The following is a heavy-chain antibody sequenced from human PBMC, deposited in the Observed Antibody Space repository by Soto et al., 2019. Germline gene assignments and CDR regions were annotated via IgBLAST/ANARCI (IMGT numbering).Heavy chain of an antibody. V-gene: IGHV3-23*01. CDR3: SKERSPSLKWGEDGMDD. D-gene: IGHD3-16*01. CDR2: VSGTGGST. Sequence: PGGSLRLSCAASGLTFSNYAMSWVRQAPGKGLEWVSAVSGTGGSTYYADSVEGRCAISRVNSKNTLFLQINSLRAQDEAAEYFSKERSPSLKWGEDGMDDWGQGTTVTVSS. J-gene: IGHJ6*02. CDR1: GLTFSNYA.